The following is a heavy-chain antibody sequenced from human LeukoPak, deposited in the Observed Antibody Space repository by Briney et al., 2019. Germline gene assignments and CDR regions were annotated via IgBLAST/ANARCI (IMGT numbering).Heavy chain of an antibody. CDR1: GFTLSSDW. D-gene: IGHD2-2*01. Sequence: GGSLRLSCVVSGFTLSSDWMSWVRQAPGEGLEWVANIKKDGIEKYYVESVKGRFTISRDNAKNSLSLQMNSLRAEDTAVYYCARGRYSSRSGGYYFDIWGQGTLVTVSS. V-gene: IGHV3-7*01. CDR3: ARGRYSSRSGGYYFDI. J-gene: IGHJ4*02. CDR2: IKKDGIEK.